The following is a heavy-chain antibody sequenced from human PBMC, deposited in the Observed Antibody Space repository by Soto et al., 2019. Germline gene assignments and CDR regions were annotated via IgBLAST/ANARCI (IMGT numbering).Heavy chain of an antibody. Sequence: GGSLRLSCAASGFTFSSYAMHWVRQAPGKGLEWVAVISYDGSNKYYADSVKGRFTVSRDNSKNTLYPQMNSLRAEDTAVYYCATLNEDCSGGSCPPAPDYWGQGTLVTVSS. J-gene: IGHJ4*02. CDR1: GFTFSSYA. D-gene: IGHD2-15*01. CDR3: ATLNEDCSGGSCPPAPDY. V-gene: IGHV3-30-3*01. CDR2: ISYDGSNK.